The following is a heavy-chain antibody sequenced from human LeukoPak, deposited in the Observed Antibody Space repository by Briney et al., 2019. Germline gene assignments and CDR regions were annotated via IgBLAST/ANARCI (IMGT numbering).Heavy chain of an antibody. J-gene: IGHJ6*02. D-gene: IGHD5-12*01. Sequence: SGPTLVNPAQTLTLTCTFSGFSLSSSGMCVSWIRQPPGKALEWLARIDWDDDKHYTTSLKTRLTISKDTSKNQVVLTMTSMDPVDTATYYCARNRGYSGYGMDVWGQGTTVTVSS. CDR1: GFSLSSSGMC. CDR3: ARNRGYSGYGMDV. V-gene: IGHV2-70*11. CDR2: IDWDDDK.